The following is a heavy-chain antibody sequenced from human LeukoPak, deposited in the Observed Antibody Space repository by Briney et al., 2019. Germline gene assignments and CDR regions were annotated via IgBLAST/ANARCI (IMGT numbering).Heavy chain of an antibody. V-gene: IGHV3-48*03. CDR2: ISNSGSTI. CDR1: GFTFSSYE. J-gene: IGHJ4*02. Sequence: GGSLRLSCAASGFTFSSYEMNWVRQAPGKGLEWVSYISNSGSTIYYADSVKGRFTISRDNAKNSLYLQMSSLRAEDTAVYYCARGDTATLKYYFDYWGQGTLVTVSS. CDR3: ARGDTATLKYYFDY. D-gene: IGHD5-18*01.